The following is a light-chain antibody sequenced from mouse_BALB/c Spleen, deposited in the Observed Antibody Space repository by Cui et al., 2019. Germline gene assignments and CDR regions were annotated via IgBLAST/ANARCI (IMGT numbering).Light chain of an antibody. CDR1: PLVSSSY. Sequence: ENVLTQSPAIMAASLGQKVTMTCNASPLVSSSYLPWYQQKSGASPKPLIHRTSNLASGVPARFSGSGSGTSYSLTISSVEAEDDATYYCQQWSGYPFTFGAGTKLELK. CDR2: RTS. J-gene: IGKJ5*01. V-gene: IGKV4-58*01. CDR3: QQWSGYPFT.